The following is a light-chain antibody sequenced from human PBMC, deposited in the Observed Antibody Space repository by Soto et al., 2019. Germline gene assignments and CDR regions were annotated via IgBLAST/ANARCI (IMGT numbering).Light chain of an antibody. CDR2: GAK. V-gene: IGKV1-39*01. Sequence: DIQMTQSPSFLSASVGERGTITCRASQAIRNYLNRYHQKPGKAPNLLIFGAKTLQSGVPSRFSGSGYGTDFTLTINNLQPEDFATYYCQQAKSFPVSFGQGTRLEIK. CDR1: QAIRNY. J-gene: IGKJ5*01. CDR3: QQAKSFPVS.